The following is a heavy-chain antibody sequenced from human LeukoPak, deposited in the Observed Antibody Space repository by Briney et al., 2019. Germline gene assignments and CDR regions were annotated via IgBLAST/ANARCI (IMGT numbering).Heavy chain of an antibody. V-gene: IGHV1-46*01. J-gene: IGHJ4*02. CDR3: ARFYYYDSSGSGFDY. D-gene: IGHD3-22*01. CDR1: GYTFTSYY. Sequence: ASVKVSCKASGYTFTSYYMHWVRQAPGQGLEWMGIINPSGGSTSYAQKFQGRVTMTGDTSTSTVYMELSSLRSEDTAVYYCARFYYYDSSGSGFDYWGQGTLVTVSS. CDR2: INPSGGST.